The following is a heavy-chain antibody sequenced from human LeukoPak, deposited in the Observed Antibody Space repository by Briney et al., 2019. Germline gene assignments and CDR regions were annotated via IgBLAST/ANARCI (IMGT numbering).Heavy chain of an antibody. CDR2: MHPNSGNT. J-gene: IGHJ5*02. D-gene: IGHD2-15*01. CDR1: GYTFTSYD. V-gene: IGHV1-8*01. CDR3: ARGVKKYCSGGSCYWFDP. Sequence: ASVKVPCKASGYTFTSYDINWVRQATGQGLEWMGWMHPNSGNTGYAQKFQGRVTMTRNTSISTAYMELSSLRSEDTAVYYCARGVKKYCSGGSCYWFDPWGQGTLVTVSS.